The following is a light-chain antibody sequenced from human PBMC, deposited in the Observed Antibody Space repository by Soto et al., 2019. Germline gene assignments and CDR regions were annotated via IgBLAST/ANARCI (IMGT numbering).Light chain of an antibody. J-gene: IGKJ1*01. V-gene: IGKV1-5*03. CDR3: QQYNSLPWT. CDR1: QSIKSW. Sequence: SAFTVSSHVENRVTITYLASQSIKSWLAWYQQKPGKAPKLLIYKASSLECGVPYRFSGSGSGTDFTLTISSLQADDVASYYCQQYNSLPWTFGQGAKVDIK. CDR2: KAS.